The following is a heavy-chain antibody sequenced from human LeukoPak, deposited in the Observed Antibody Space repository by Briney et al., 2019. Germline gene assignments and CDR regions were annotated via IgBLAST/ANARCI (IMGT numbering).Heavy chain of an antibody. J-gene: IGHJ4*02. V-gene: IGHV1-69*04. CDR2: NIPILGIA. CDR1: GGTFSSYA. Sequence: SVKVSCKASGGTFSSYAISWVRQAPGQGLEWMGRNIPILGIADYAQKFQGRVTITADKSTSTAYMELSSLRSEDTAVYYCASSCSGGSCTFDYWGQGTLVTVSS. CDR3: ASSCSGGSCTFDY. D-gene: IGHD2-15*01.